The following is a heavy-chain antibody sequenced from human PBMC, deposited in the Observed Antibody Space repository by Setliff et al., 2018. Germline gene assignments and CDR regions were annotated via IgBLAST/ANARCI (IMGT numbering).Heavy chain of an antibody. CDR2: IFDNGST. J-gene: IGHJ4*02. CDR1: GGSISSRSYY. Sequence: SETLSLTCTVSGGSISSRSYYWGWIRQPPGKGLEWIGTIFDNGSTFYNPSLKSRVTLSLDTSKNQFSLKLSSVTAADTAVYYCASQRLARYFDYWGQGTLVTVSS. CDR3: ASQRLARYFDY. D-gene: IGHD2-21*01. V-gene: IGHV4-39*07.